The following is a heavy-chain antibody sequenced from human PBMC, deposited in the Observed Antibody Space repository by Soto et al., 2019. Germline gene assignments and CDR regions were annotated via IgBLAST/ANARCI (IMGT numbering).Heavy chain of an antibody. CDR3: AGTYYYDSSGYYRFDY. Sequence: SVKVSCKASGGTFSSYAMSLVRQAPGQGLEWMGGIIPIFGTANYAQKFQGRVTITADKSTSTAYMELSSLRSEDTAVYYCAGTYYYDSSGYYRFDYWGQGTLVTVSS. CDR1: GGTFSSYA. CDR2: IIPIFGTA. D-gene: IGHD3-22*01. J-gene: IGHJ4*02. V-gene: IGHV1-69*06.